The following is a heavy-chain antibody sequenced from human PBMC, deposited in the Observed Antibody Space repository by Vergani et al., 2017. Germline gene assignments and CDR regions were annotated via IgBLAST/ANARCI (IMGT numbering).Heavy chain of an antibody. J-gene: IGHJ4*02. Sequence: QVQLVQSGAEVKKPGASVKVSCKASGYTFTGYYMHWVRQAPGQGLEWMGWINPNSGCTNYAQKFQGRVTMTRDTSISTAYMELSRLRSDDTAVYYCARLSRRLGYCSGGSCPTEYWGQGTLVTVSS. CDR1: GYTFTGYY. CDR3: ARLSRRLGYCSGGSCPTEY. CDR2: INPNSGCT. V-gene: IGHV1-2*02. D-gene: IGHD2-15*01.